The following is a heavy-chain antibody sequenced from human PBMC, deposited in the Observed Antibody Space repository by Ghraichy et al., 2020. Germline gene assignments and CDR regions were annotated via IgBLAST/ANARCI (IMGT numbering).Heavy chain of an antibody. CDR1: GYTFTSYG. Sequence: ASVKVSCKASGYTFTSYGISWVRQAPGQGLEWMGWISAYNGNTNYAQKLQGRVTMTTDTSTSTAYMELRSLRSDDTAVYYCARDNKYYDYVWGSYRYTTPDLMDYWGQGTLVTVSS. CDR2: ISAYNGNT. CDR3: ARDNKYYDYVWGSYRYTTPDLMDY. J-gene: IGHJ4*02. D-gene: IGHD3-16*02. V-gene: IGHV1-18*01.